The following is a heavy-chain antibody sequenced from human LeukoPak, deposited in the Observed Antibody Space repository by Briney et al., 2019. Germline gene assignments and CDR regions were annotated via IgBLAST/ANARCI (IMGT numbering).Heavy chain of an antibody. CDR1: RFTFTSFV. CDR3: ARSCFTTSGGGCSSEALNYFGP. V-gene: IGHV3-23*01. D-gene: IGHD2-15*01. CDR2: IGGSGITT. J-gene: IGHJ5*02. Sequence: PGGSLRLSCAASRFTFTSFVMSWIRQARGKGLEWVSAIGGSGITTFYANSVKGRFTISRDNSKNTLFLQMNSLRAEDTAVYYCARSCFTTSGGGCSSEALNYFGPWGQGTLVTVSS.